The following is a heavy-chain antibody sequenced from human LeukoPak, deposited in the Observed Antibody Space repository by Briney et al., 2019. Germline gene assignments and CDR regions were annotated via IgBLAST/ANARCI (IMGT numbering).Heavy chain of an antibody. D-gene: IGHD1-14*01. CDR1: GFTFSSYE. J-gene: IGHJ4*02. V-gene: IGHV3-48*03. Sequence: PGGSLRLSCAASGFTFSSYEMNWARQAPGKGLEWVSYISSSGSTTHYADSAKGRITISRENAKNSLYVQMNSLRGEDTAVYYWAAKEGTRSDFDYWGQGTLVTVAS. CDR3: AAKEGTRSDFDY. CDR2: ISSSGSTT.